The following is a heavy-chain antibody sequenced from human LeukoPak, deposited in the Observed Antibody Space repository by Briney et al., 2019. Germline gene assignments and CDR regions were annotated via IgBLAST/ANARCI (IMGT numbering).Heavy chain of an antibody. D-gene: IGHD5-24*01. CDR1: GFIFRSKL. J-gene: IGHJ4*02. V-gene: IGHV3-7*03. CDR2: IKEDGTET. CDR3: AKEGRSLQTY. Sequence: GGAPGLSCGASGFIFRSKLMSWGRPAPGEGVEWVANIKEDGTETYYVDSVKGRFTISRDNAKNSLYLQMNSLRVEDTAVYYCAKEGRSLQTYWGQGTLVTVSS.